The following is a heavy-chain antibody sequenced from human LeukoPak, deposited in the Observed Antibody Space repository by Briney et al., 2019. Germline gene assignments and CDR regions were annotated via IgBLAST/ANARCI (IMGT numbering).Heavy chain of an antibody. V-gene: IGHV1-18*01. CDR1: TSR. CDR3: ARDLWNFYDDSGYNRDFDS. Sequence: GASVKVSCKATSRISWVRQAPGQGLAWMGWIGTYGGDTYYAQKFQGRITVTTDTSTSTVYMELRNLRPDDTAVYYCARDLWNFYDDSGYNRDFDSWGQGTLVTVSS. CDR2: IGTYGGDT. D-gene: IGHD3-22*01. J-gene: IGHJ5*01.